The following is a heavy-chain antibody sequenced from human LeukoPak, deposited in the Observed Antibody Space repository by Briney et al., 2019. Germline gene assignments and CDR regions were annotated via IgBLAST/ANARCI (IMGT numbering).Heavy chain of an antibody. J-gene: IGHJ4*02. D-gene: IGHD3-16*01. CDR2: IYYSGST. Sequence: SETLSLTCTVSGGSISSFSWSWIRQPPGKGLEWIGYIYYSGSTKYNPSLKSRVTISVDTSKNQVFLKLSSVTAADTAVYFCARLSENYEGTRFDNWGQGTLATVAS. CDR3: ARLSENYEGTRFDN. CDR1: GGSISSFS. V-gene: IGHV4-59*08.